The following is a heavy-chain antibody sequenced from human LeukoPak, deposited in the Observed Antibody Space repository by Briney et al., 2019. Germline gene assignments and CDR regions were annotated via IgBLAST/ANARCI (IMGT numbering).Heavy chain of an antibody. CDR1: GFTFSSYG. V-gene: IGHV3-30*18. CDR2: ISYDGSNK. Sequence: PGGSLRLSCAASGFTFSSYGMHWVRQAPGKGLEWVAVISYDGSNKYYADSVKGRFTISRDNSKNTLYLQMNSLRAEDTAVYYCAKEGFYYGSGSGTHDAFDIWGQGTMVTVSS. CDR3: AKEGFYYGSGSGTHDAFDI. J-gene: IGHJ3*02. D-gene: IGHD3-10*01.